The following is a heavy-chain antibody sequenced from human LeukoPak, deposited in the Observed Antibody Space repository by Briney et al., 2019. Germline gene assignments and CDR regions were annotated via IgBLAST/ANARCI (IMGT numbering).Heavy chain of an antibody. D-gene: IGHD1-26*01. CDR2: IYYTGST. J-gene: IGHJ4*02. Sequence: SETLSLTCTVSGGSISSYYWSWIRQPPGRGLEWIGFIYYTGSTTYNPSLNSRVTISVDTSRNQFSLKLSSVTAADTAMYYCARHVTSSGGPFLYWGQGILVTVSS. V-gene: IGHV4-59*08. CDR1: GGSISSYY. CDR3: ARHVTSSGGPFLY.